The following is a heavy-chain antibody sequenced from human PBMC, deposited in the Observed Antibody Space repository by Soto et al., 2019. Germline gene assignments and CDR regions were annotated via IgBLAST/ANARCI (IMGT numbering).Heavy chain of an antibody. Sequence: QVQLQQWGAGLLKPSETLSLTCAVYGGSFSGYYWSWIRQPPGKGLEWIGEINHSGSTNYNPSLKSRVTISVDTSKNQFSLELSSVTAADTAVYYCARGVVVTAKFDYWGQGTLVTVSS. V-gene: IGHV4-34*01. D-gene: IGHD2-21*02. CDR1: GGSFSGYY. CDR3: ARGVVVTAKFDY. J-gene: IGHJ4*02. CDR2: INHSGST.